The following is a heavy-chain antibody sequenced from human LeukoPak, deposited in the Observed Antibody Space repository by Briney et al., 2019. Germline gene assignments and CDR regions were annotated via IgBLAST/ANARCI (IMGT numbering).Heavy chain of an antibody. D-gene: IGHD1-26*01. V-gene: IGHV3-53*01. CDR1: GFTVSSNY. Sequence: SGGSLRLSCAASGFTVSSNYMSWVRQAPGKGLEWVSVIYSGGSTYYADSVKGRFTISRDNAKNTLYLQMNSLRAEDTAVYYCARETSGGSSSGFDIWGQGTLVTVSS. CDR2: IYSGGST. CDR3: ARETSGGSSSGFDI. J-gene: IGHJ3*02.